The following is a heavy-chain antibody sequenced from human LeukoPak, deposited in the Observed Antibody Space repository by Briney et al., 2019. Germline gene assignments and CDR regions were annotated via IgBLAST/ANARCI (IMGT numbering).Heavy chain of an antibody. D-gene: IGHD6-19*01. CDR2: IIPIFGTA. Sequence: SVKVSCKASGGTFSSYAISWVRQAPGQGLDWMGGIIPIFGTANYAQKFQGRVTITADKSPSTAYMELSSLRSEDTAVYYCAHQRRGVAVAPPGTFDYWGQGTLVTVSS. CDR3: AHQRRGVAVAPPGTFDY. CDR1: GGTFSSYA. J-gene: IGHJ4*02. V-gene: IGHV1-69*06.